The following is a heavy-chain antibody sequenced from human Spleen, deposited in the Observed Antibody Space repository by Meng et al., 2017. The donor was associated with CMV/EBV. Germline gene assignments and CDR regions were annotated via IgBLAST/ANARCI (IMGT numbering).Heavy chain of an antibody. CDR3: ARGQVFS. CDR2: INPYSGGT. Sequence: ASVKVSCKASGYTFTDYYLHWVRQAPGQGLEWMGWINPYSGGTNYALKLQGRVTMTRDTSFSTAYMEVRNLRSDYTAVYYCARGQVFSWGQGTLVTVSS. V-gene: IGHV1-2*02. CDR1: GYTFTDYY. J-gene: IGHJ4*02.